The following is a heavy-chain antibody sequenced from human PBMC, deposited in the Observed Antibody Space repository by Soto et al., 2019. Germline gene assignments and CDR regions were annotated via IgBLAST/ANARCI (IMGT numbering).Heavy chain of an antibody. CDR3: ARDRCSGGSCHHPDY. CDR1: GYTFTSYY. J-gene: IGHJ4*02. CDR2: INPSGGST. D-gene: IGHD2-15*01. V-gene: IGHV1-46*01. Sequence: ASVKVSCKASGYTFTSYYMHWVRQAPGQGLEWMGIINPSGGSTSYAQKFQGRVTMTTDESTSTAYMELSSLRSEDTAVYYCARDRCSGGSCHHPDYWGQGTLVTVSS.